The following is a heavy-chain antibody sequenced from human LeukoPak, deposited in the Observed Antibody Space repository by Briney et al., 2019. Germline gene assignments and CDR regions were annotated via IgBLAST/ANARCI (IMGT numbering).Heavy chain of an antibody. Sequence: GGSLRLSCADSGFTFSSYSMNWVRQAPGKGLEWVSSISSSSSYVYYADSVKGRFTISRDNAKNSLYLQMNSLRAEDTAVYYCARVELFPSSLDYWGQGTLVTVSS. J-gene: IGHJ4*02. D-gene: IGHD6-6*01. CDR2: ISSSSSYV. V-gene: IGHV3-21*01. CDR3: ARVELFPSSLDY. CDR1: GFTFSSYS.